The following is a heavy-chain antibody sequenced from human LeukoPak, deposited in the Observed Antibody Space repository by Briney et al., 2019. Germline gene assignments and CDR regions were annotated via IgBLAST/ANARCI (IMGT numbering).Heavy chain of an antibody. D-gene: IGHD4-23*01. Sequence: ASVKVSCKASGYTFTSYDINCVRQATGQGLEWMGWMNPNSGNTGYAQKFQGRVTMTRNTSISTAYMELSSLRSEDTAVYYCARGRVRWTLRYYYYGMDVWGQGTTVTVSS. J-gene: IGHJ6*02. V-gene: IGHV1-8*01. CDR3: ARGRVRWTLRYYYYGMDV. CDR2: MNPNSGNT. CDR1: GYTFTSYD.